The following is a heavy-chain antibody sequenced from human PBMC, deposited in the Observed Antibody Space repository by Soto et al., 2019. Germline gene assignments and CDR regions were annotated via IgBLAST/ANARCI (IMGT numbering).Heavy chain of an antibody. J-gene: IGHJ4*02. Sequence: SETLSLTCTISGGSVSSYQWSWIRQPPGKGLEWIGLTSYSGNTVYNPSLKSRVAFSVDTSKNHFSLTLTSVTAADTAVDYCARDRVGTFDYWGQGTLVTVYS. V-gene: IGHV4-59*02. CDR2: TSYSGNT. D-gene: IGHD1-1*01. CDR1: GGSVSSYQ. CDR3: ARDRVGTFDY.